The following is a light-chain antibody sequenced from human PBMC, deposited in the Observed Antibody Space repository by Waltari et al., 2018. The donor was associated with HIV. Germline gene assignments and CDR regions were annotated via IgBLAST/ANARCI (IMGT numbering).Light chain of an antibody. CDR2: GAS. CDR1: PSVNSSN. CDR3: QQFGSSRFT. V-gene: IGKV3-20*01. J-gene: IGKJ3*01. Sequence: ELVLTQTPGTLSLSPGESATLSCRASPSVNSSNLAWYQQKPGQAPRLLIYGASNRATGIPDRFSGSASGTEFTLSINTVEPEDFVLYFCQQFGSSRFTFGPGTKVDF.